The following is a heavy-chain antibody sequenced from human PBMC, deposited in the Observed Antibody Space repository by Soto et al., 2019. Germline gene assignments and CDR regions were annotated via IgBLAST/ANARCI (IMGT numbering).Heavy chain of an antibody. CDR1: GFTLSSYD. J-gene: IGHJ4*02. CDR2: IGVPGDP. Sequence: EVQLVESGGGLVQPGGSLRLSCAASGFTLSSYDMHWVRQAAGKTLEWVSAIGVPGDPFYPDSVKGRFPISRENARNSLYLQMNSQRAGDTAVYYCARGQRAEAGSWYFDSWGQGTLVNVSS. V-gene: IGHV3-13*05. CDR3: ARGQRAEAGSWYFDS. D-gene: IGHD6-13*01.